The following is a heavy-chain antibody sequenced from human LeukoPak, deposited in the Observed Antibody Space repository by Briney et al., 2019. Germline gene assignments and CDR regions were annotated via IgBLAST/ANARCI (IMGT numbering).Heavy chain of an antibody. CDR3: AKEGVDTAMVTSYYYYYMDV. CDR2: ISWDGGST. CDR1: GFTFDDYT. J-gene: IGHJ6*03. Sequence: GGSLRLSCAASGFTFDDYTMHWVRQAPGKGLEWVSLISWDGGSTYYADSVKGRFTISRDSSKNSLYLQMNSLRTEDTALYYCAKEGVDTAMVTSYYYYYMDVWGKGTTVTVSS. V-gene: IGHV3-43*01. D-gene: IGHD5-18*01.